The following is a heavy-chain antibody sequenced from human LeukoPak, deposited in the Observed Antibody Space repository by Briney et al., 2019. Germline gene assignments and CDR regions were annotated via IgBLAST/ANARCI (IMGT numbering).Heavy chain of an antibody. CDR2: IIPILGIA. V-gene: IGHV1-69*04. Sequence: ASVKVSCKASGGTFSSYAISWVRQAPGQGLEWMGRIIPILGIANYEQKFQGRVTITADKSTSTAYMELSSLRAKDTAVYYCARSPQGKSGSPPYYFDYWGQGTLVTVSS. D-gene: IGHD1-26*01. CDR3: ARSPQGKSGSPPYYFDY. J-gene: IGHJ4*02. CDR1: GGTFSSYA.